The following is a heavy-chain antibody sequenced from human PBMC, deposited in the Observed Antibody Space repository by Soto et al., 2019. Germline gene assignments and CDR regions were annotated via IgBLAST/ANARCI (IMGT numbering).Heavy chain of an antibody. V-gene: IGHV1-18*01. CDR3: ARSLIVVVTANNYYYYGMDV. D-gene: IGHD2-21*02. Sequence: ASVKVSCKASGYTFTSYGISWVRQAPGQGLEWMGWISAYNGNTNYAQKLQGRVTMTTDTSTSTAYMELRSLRSDDTAVYYCARSLIVVVTANNYYYYGMDVWGQGTTVTVSS. J-gene: IGHJ6*02. CDR1: GYTFTSYG. CDR2: ISAYNGNT.